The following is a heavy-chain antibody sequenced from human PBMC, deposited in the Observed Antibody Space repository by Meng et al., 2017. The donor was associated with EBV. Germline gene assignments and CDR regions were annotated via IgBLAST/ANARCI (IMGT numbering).Heavy chain of an antibody. J-gene: IGHJ4*02. CDR2: IIPIFGTA. CDR3: AKHGKTYYYGSGGFDY. CDR1: GGTFSSYA. Sequence: QVQLVQSGAEVQKPGSSVKVSCKASGGTFSSYAISWVRQAPGQGLEWMGGIIPIFGTANYAQKFQGRVTITADKSTSTAYMELSSLRSEDTAVYYCAKHGKTYYYGSGGFDYWGQGTLVTVSS. D-gene: IGHD3-10*01. V-gene: IGHV1-69*06.